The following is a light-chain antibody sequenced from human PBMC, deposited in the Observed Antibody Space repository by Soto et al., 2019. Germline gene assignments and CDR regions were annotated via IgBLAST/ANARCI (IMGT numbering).Light chain of an antibody. V-gene: IGLV1-40*01. CDR3: QSYDSSLRGSV. Sequence: QSVLTQPPSVYGAPGQRVTISCTGSSSNIGAGYDVHWYQQLPGTAPKLLIYGNSNRPSGVPDRFSGSKSGSSASLAITGLQAEDEVDYYCQSYDSSLRGSVFGGGTKLTVL. J-gene: IGLJ2*01. CDR1: SSNIGAGYD. CDR2: GNS.